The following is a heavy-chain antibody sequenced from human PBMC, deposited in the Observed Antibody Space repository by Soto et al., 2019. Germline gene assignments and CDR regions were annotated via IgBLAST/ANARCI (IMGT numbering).Heavy chain of an antibody. J-gene: IGHJ4*02. V-gene: IGHV1-69*01. D-gene: IGHD1-1*01. CDR1: GGPFSSYG. CDR2: IIPLFGTP. Sequence: QVLLMQSGAEVKKPGSSVKVSCTSSGGPFSSYGISWVRQVPGQGLEWLGGIIPLFGTPSYGRKFQDRLTISADESTTTAYIELSSLTSEDTAMYFCARDGTIQMANFDFWGQGTLVTVSS. CDR3: ARDGTIQMANFDF.